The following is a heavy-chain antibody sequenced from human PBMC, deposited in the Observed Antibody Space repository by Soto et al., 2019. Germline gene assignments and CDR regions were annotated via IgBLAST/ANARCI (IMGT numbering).Heavy chain of an antibody. J-gene: IGHJ6*03. CDR1: GGAISGHS. CDR3: ARGPYYDLIWNYYYMDV. D-gene: IGHD3-16*01. CDR2: IYYSGST. V-gene: IGHV4-59*08. Sequence: QVQLQESGPGLVKHAETLSLRCTVCGGAISGHSWCWVRQTPGKGLECIGYIYYSGSTNCYPSLKSSVTLSVDTSNTQFSLRLSSVTAADTAVYYCARGPYYDLIWNYYYMDVWGKGTTVTVS.